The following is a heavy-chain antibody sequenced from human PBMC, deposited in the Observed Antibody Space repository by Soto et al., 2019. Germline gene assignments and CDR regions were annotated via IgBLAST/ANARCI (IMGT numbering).Heavy chain of an antibody. Sequence: QVQLQESGPGLVKPSETLSLTCTVSGGSISSYYWSWIRQPPGKGLEWIGYIDYSGSTNYNPSLTSRATISVDTSTNRFSLKLSSVTAADTAVYYCARKYYDYWSGYLYYFDYWAQGTLITVSS. CDR1: GGSISSYY. CDR3: ARKYYDYWSGYLYYFDY. D-gene: IGHD3-3*01. V-gene: IGHV4-59*01. CDR2: IDYSGST. J-gene: IGHJ4*02.